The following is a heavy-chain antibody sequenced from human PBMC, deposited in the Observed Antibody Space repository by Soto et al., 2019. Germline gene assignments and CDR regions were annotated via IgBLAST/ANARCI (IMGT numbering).Heavy chain of an antibody. CDR2: ISSSSSYI. J-gene: IGHJ4*02. Sequence: GGSLRLSCAASGFTFSSYSMNWVRQAPGKGLEWVSSISSSSSYIYYADSVKGRFTISRDNAKNSLYLQMNSLRAEDTAVYYCARGDDIAAADHVDYWGQGTLVTVSS. CDR3: ARGDDIAAADHVDY. V-gene: IGHV3-21*01. CDR1: GFTFSSYS. D-gene: IGHD6-13*01.